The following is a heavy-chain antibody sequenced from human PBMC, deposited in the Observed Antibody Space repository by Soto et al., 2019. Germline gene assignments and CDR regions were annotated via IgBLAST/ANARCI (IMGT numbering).Heavy chain of an antibody. CDR2: IIPIFGTA. Sequence: QVQLVQSGAEVKKPGSSVKVSCKASGGTFSSYAISWVRQAPGQGLEWMGGIIPIFGTANYAQKFQGRVTITADESTSTAYMELSSLRSEDTAVYYCARDHRVGATTSGIYFDYWGQGTLVTVSS. D-gene: IGHD1-26*01. V-gene: IGHV1-69*12. CDR1: GGTFSSYA. CDR3: ARDHRVGATTSGIYFDY. J-gene: IGHJ4*02.